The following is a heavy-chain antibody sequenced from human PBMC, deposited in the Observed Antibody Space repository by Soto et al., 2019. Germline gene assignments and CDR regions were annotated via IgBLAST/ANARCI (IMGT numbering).Heavy chain of an antibody. CDR3: AKGRSYYGSGRDSDAFDI. D-gene: IGHD3-10*01. V-gene: IGHV3-30*04. J-gene: IGHJ3*02. CDR1: GGTFSSYA. CDR2: ISYDGSNK. Sequence: QVQLVQSGAEVKKPGSSVKVSCKASGGTFSSYAISWVRQAPGKGLEWVAVISYDGSNKFYADSVKGRFTISRENSKNTLYLQMNSLTVEDTSLYYCAKGRSYYGSGRDSDAFDIWGQGTMVTVSS.